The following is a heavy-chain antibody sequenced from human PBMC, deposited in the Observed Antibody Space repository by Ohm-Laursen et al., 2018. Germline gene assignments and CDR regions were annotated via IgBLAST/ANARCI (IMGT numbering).Heavy chain of an antibody. Sequence: TQTLTLTCTFSGFSLSTSGMCVSWIRQPPGKALEWLARIDWDDDKYYSTSLKTRLTISKDTSKNQVVLTMTNMDPVDTATYYCARILTTYYYDSSGSLGAFDIWGQGTMVTVSS. CDR3: ARILTTYYYDSSGSLGAFDI. CDR2: IDWDDDK. V-gene: IGHV2-70*11. J-gene: IGHJ3*02. D-gene: IGHD3-22*01. CDR1: GFSLSTSGMC.